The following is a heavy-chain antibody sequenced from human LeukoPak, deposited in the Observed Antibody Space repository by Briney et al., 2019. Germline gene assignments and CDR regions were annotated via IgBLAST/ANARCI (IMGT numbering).Heavy chain of an antibody. CDR1: GGSISSGGYY. CDR3: ARVRHTDDYGDYEDY. D-gene: IGHD4-17*01. V-gene: IGHV4-31*03. CDR2: IYYSGST. J-gene: IGHJ4*02. Sequence: SQTLSLTCTVSGGSISSGGYYWSWIRQHPGKGLEXXXYIYYSGSTYYNPSLKSRVTISVDTSKNQFSLKLSSVTAADTAVYYCARVRHTDDYGDYEDYWGQGTLVTVSS.